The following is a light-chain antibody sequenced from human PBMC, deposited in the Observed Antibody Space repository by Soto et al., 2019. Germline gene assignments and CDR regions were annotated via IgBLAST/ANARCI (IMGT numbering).Light chain of an antibody. Sequence: EIVLTQSPGTLSFSPGERAAVSCRASQSVSSSYLAWYQQKPGQAPRLLIYGASSRATGIPDRFSGSGSGTDFTLTISRLEPEDFAVYYCQQYGSSSITFGQGTRLEIK. V-gene: IGKV3-20*01. CDR3: QQYGSSSIT. CDR2: GAS. J-gene: IGKJ5*01. CDR1: QSVSSSY.